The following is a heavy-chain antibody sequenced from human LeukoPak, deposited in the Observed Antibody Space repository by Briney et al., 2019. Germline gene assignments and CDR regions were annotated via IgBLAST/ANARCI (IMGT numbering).Heavy chain of an antibody. CDR1: GGSISSSSYY. Sequence: SETLSLTCTVSGGSISSSSYYWGWIRQPPGKGLEWIGSIYYSGSTYYNPSLKSRVTISVDTSKNQFSLKLSSVTAADTAVYYCARGLRPTGVVIVYNRFDPWGQGTLVIVSS. D-gene: IGHD3-3*01. CDR2: IYYSGST. J-gene: IGHJ5*02. V-gene: IGHV4-39*01. CDR3: ARGLRPTGVVIVYNRFDP.